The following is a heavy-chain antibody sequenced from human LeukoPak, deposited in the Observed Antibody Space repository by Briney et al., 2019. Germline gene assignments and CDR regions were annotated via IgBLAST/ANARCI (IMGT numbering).Heavy chain of an antibody. CDR2: IYYTGST. CDR1: GGSISSFY. V-gene: IGHV4-59*01. D-gene: IGHD2-2*01. CDR3: TRDLGYCSATSCYAYFDP. Sequence: SETLSLTCTVSGGSISSFYWSWIRQPPGKGLEWIGYIYYTGSTSYNPSLKGRVTISVDTSKNQFSLKLSSVTTADTAVYYCTRDLGYCSATSCYAYFDPWGRGTQVTVSS. J-gene: IGHJ2*01.